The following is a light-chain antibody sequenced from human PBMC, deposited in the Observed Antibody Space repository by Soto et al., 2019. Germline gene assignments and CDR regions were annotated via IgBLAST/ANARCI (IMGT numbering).Light chain of an antibody. CDR2: GAS. V-gene: IGKV3-15*01. Sequence: VVTQYTATLSVSPGERATLSCRAIHSVSSNLAWYQQKPCQAPMLLIYGASTRATGIPARFSGSGSGTEFTLTISSLQSEDFAVYYCQQYNNWPRPITFGQGTRLAIK. CDR3: QQYNNWPRPIT. CDR1: HSVSSN. J-gene: IGKJ5*01.